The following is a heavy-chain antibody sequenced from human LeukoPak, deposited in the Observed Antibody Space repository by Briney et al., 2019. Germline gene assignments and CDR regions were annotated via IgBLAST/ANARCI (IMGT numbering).Heavy chain of an antibody. CDR2: IHSGGNT. CDR3: ARCDSSRWNGIDY. CDR1: GLTVRINY. J-gene: IGHJ4*02. D-gene: IGHD6-13*01. Sequence: PGGSLRLSCAASGLTVRINYMGWVRQAPAKGLEWVSVIHSGGNTYYADSVKGRFTISRDNSRNTMDLQMNSLRAEDTDVYYCARCDSSRWNGIDYWGQGTLVTVSS. V-gene: IGHV3-53*01.